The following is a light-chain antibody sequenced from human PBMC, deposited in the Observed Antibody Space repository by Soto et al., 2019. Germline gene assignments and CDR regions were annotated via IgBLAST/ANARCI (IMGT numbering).Light chain of an antibody. CDR1: QGISSY. J-gene: IGKJ4*01. Sequence: DIQLTQSPSFLSASVGDRVTITCRASQGISSYLAWYQQKPGKAPKLLIYAASTLQSGVPSRFSGSGSGTEFTLTISSLQPEDFATYSCQQLNSYPLTFGGGTKVAIK. V-gene: IGKV1-9*01. CDR2: AAS. CDR3: QQLNSYPLT.